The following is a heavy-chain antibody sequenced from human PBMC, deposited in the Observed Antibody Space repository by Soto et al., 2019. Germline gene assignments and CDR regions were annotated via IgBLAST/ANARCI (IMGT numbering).Heavy chain of an antibody. Sequence: ASVKVSCKASGNTFTNFGVTCVLQAPGQWLEWMGWISAYTDDPNYAQKFQGRVTMTIDTSTSTAYLDLRSLTSDDTAVYYCARVIPGAEAWFDPWGQGTLVTVSS. CDR1: GNTFTNFG. J-gene: IGHJ5*02. D-gene: IGHD2-2*01. CDR2: ISAYTDDP. CDR3: ARVIPGAEAWFDP. V-gene: IGHV1-18*01.